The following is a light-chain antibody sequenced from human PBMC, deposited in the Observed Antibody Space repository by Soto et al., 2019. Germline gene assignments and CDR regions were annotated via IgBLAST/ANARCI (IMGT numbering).Light chain of an antibody. V-gene: IGKV3-15*01. CDR1: QSVSSN. CDR3: QQYNNWLIT. J-gene: IGKJ5*01. Sequence: EIVMTQSPATLSVSPGERATLSCRASQSVSSNLAWYQQKPGQAPRLLIYGASTRAAGIPARFSGSGSGTEFPLTISSRQSEDFAVYYSQQYNNWLITFGQGTRLEIK. CDR2: GAS.